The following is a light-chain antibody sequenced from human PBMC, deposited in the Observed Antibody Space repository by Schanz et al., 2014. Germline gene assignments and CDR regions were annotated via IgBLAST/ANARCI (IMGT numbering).Light chain of an antibody. J-gene: IGKJ2*01. CDR3: QQYGSSPYT. Sequence: EIVMTQSPATLSVSPGERATLSCRASQSVTSNLAWYQQRPGQAPRLLIYGASSGATGIPDRFSGSGSGTDFTLTISRLEPEDFAVYYCQQYGSSPYTFGQGTKLEIK. V-gene: IGKV3-20*01. CDR2: GAS. CDR1: QSVTSN.